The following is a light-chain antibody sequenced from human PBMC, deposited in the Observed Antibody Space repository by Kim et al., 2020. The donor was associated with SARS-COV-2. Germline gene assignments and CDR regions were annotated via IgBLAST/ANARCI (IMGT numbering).Light chain of an antibody. CDR1: SLRSYY. Sequence: GQTVRITCQGDSLRSYYASWYQQKSGQAPVLVIYGKNNRPSGIPDRFSGSSSGNTASLTITGAQAEDEADYYCNSRDSSGNHLWVFGGGTQLTVL. V-gene: IGLV3-19*01. CDR3: NSRDSSGNHLWV. J-gene: IGLJ3*02. CDR2: GKN.